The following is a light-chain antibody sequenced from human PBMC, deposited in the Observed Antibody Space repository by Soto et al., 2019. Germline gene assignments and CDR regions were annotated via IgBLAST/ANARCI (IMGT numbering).Light chain of an antibody. J-gene: IGKJ2*01. CDR3: QQYNKWPPYT. CDR1: QSVSSN. Sequence: EIVMTQSPATLSVSPGERATLSCRASQSVSSNLAWYQHKPGQAPRLLIYGASTRATGIPARFSGSGSGTAFTLTISSLQSEDFAVYYCQQYNKWPPYTFGQGTKLEIK. V-gene: IGKV3-15*01. CDR2: GAS.